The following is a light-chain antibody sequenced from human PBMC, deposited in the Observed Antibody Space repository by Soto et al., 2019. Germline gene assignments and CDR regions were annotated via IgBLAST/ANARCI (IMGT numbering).Light chain of an antibody. J-gene: IGKJ4*01. CDR3: QHYAGSPVTCSPVT. CDR1: QSVSGTY. CDR2: GVS. Sequence: EIVLTQFPGTLSMSPGERATLSCRASQSVSGTYLAWYQQKPGQAPRLLIDGVSSRATGIPDRFSGSGSGTDFRLTIRRVEPEDFAVYYCQHYAGSPVTCSPVTFGGGTKVEIK. V-gene: IGKV3-20*01.